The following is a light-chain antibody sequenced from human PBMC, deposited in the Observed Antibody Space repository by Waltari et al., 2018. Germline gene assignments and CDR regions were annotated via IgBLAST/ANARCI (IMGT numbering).Light chain of an antibody. CDR3: QHYNNYSPWT. Sequence: DIQMTQSPSTLSAYVGDRVTITCRTSQNINSWLAWYQQKPGKAPKLLIYKASSLESGVPSRFSGSGSGTEFTLTITSLQPDDFATYFCQHYNNYSPWTFGQGTKVEVK. CDR1: QNINSW. V-gene: IGKV1-5*03. J-gene: IGKJ1*01. CDR2: KAS.